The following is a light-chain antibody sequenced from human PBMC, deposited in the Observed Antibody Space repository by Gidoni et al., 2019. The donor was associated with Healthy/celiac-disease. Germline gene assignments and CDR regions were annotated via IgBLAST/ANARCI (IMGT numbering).Light chain of an antibody. CDR2: SNN. CDR3: AAWDDSLNGRWV. V-gene: IGLV1-44*01. J-gene: IGLJ3*02. Sequence: QSVLPQPPSASGHPGQTVTISCSGSSSNIGSNTVNWYQQLPGTAPKLLIYSNNQRPSGVPDRFSGSKSGTSASLAISGLQSEDEADYYCAAWDDSLNGRWVFGGGTKLTVL. CDR1: SSNIGSNT.